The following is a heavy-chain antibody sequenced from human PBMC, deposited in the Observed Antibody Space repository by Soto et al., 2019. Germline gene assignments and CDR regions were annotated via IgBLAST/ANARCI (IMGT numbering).Heavy chain of an antibody. CDR3: ASPRPGDFWSGYGA. J-gene: IGHJ4*02. CDR1: GYTFTSYG. D-gene: IGHD3-3*01. Sequence: QVQLVQSGAEVKKPGASVKVSCKASGYTFTSYGISWVRQAPGQGLEWLGWISAYNGNTNHAQKLQGRVTMTTDTSTSKDYMELRSVRSDDRAVYYCASPRPGDFWSGYGAWGQGTLVTVSS. CDR2: ISAYNGNT. V-gene: IGHV1-18*01.